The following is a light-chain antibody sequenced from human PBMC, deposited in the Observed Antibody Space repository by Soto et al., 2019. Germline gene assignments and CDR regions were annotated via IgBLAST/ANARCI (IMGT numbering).Light chain of an antibody. Sequence: EIVLTHSPGTLSLSPGERATLSSRASQSVSNNYLAWYQQNPGQAPRLLIYGASNRATGIPDWFSGSGSGTDFTLTISRLEPEDFAVYYCQQYGSSGTSGQGTKVDIK. V-gene: IGKV3-20*01. CDR2: GAS. CDR1: QSVSNNY. CDR3: QQYGSSGT. J-gene: IGKJ1*01.